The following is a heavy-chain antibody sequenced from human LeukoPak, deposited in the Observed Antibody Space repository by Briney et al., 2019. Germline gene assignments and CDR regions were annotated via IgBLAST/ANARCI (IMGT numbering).Heavy chain of an antibody. J-gene: IGHJ4*02. CDR3: ARGPSSNWSGLDF. D-gene: IGHD6-13*01. CDR2: IYSGGST. Sequence: QSGGSLRLSCAASGLTVSSNYMSWVRQAPGKGLEWVSVIYSGGSTYYADSVKGRFTISRDNSKNTLYLQMNSLRAEDTAVYYCARGPSSNWSGLDFWGQGTLLTVSS. CDR1: GLTVSSNY. V-gene: IGHV3-53*01.